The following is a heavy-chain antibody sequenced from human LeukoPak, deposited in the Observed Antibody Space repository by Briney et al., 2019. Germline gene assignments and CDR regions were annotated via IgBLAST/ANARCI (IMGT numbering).Heavy chain of an antibody. D-gene: IGHD3-9*01. Sequence: SVKVSCKASGGTFSSYAISWVRQAPGQGLEWMGGIIPIFGTANYAQKFQGRVTITADESTSTAYMELSSLRSEDTAVYYCASDVLRHFDWSHIPIDDAFDIWGQGTMVTVSS. J-gene: IGHJ3*02. CDR1: GGTFSSYA. CDR2: IIPIFGTA. CDR3: ASDVLRHFDWSHIPIDDAFDI. V-gene: IGHV1-69*13.